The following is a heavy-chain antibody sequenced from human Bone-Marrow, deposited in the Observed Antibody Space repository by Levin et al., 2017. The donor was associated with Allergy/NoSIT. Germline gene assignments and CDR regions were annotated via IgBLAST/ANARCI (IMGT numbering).Heavy chain of an antibody. CDR3: ARAMRVCSSTSCYPTAFDI. CDR1: GFTFSSYS. J-gene: IGHJ3*02. CDR2: ISSSSSYI. V-gene: IGHV3-21*01. D-gene: IGHD2-2*01. Sequence: GGSLRLSCAASGFTFSSYSMNWVRQAPGKGLEWVSSISSSSSYIYYADSVKGRFTISRDNAKNSLYLQMNSLRAEDTAVYYCARAMRVCSSTSCYPTAFDIWGQGTMVTVSS.